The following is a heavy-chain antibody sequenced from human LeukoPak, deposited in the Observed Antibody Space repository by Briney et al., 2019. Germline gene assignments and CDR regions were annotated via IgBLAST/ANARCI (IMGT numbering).Heavy chain of an antibody. CDR1: GASISSVNW. CDR2: THHTGGT. D-gene: IGHD4-17*01. CDR3: ARDSETASFGDYSD. V-gene: IGHV4-4*02. J-gene: IGHJ4*02. Sequence: KPSGTLSLTCAVSGASISSVNWWSWVRQPPGKGLEWIGETHHTGGTNYNPSLRSRVTLSLDKSNNQFSLELTSVTAADTAVYYCARDSETASFGDYSDWGQGTLVTVSS.